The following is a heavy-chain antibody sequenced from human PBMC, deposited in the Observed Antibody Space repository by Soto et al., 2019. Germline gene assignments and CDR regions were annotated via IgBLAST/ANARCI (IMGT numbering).Heavy chain of an antibody. CDR3: ARGLRASYGVRLSYYYYGMDV. D-gene: IGHD3-10*01. Sequence: QVQLQQWGAGLLKPSETLSLTCAVYGGSFSDYYWGWIRQPPGKGLEWIGEINHIGSPNYNPSLKSRVTLSVDTSQNHFSLTLSSVTAADRAVYYCARGLRASYGVRLSYYYYGMDVWGQGTTVTVCS. CDR1: GGSFSDYY. J-gene: IGHJ6*02. V-gene: IGHV4-34*01. CDR2: INHIGSP.